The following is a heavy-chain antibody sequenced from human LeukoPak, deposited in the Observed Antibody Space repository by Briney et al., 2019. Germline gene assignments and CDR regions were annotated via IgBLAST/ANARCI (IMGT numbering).Heavy chain of an antibody. D-gene: IGHD4-17*01. CDR3: ARDYYGEKIDY. Sequence: GGSLRLSCAASGFTFSSYGMHWVRQAPGKGLEWVAVIWYDGSNKYYADSVKGRFTISRDNSKNTLYLQMNSLRAEDTAVYYCARDYYGEKIDYWGQGTLVTVSS. CDR1: GFTFSSYG. CDR2: IWYDGSNK. V-gene: IGHV3-33*01. J-gene: IGHJ4*02.